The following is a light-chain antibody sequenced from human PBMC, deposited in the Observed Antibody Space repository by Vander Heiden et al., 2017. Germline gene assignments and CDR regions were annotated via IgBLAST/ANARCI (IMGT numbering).Light chain of an antibody. CDR2: SND. CDR3: TSWDDSLTGWL. Sequence: QSVLTQPPSASAPPGQRVTIACSGSGSNIGNNIVNWYQQLPGTAPKLLIYSNDERPSGVPDRFSGSKSGTSASLAISGLQSEDEALYYCTSWDDSLTGWLFGGGTMLTVL. J-gene: IGLJ3*02. V-gene: IGLV1-44*01. CDR1: GSNIGNNI.